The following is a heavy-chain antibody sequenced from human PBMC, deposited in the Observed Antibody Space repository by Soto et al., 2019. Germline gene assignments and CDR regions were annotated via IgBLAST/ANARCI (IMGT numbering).Heavy chain of an antibody. Sequence: GASVKVSCKASGYTFTSYGISWVRQAPGQGLEWMGWISAYNGNTNYAQKLQGRVTMTTDTSTSTAYMELRSLRSDDTAVYYCARAYYDILTGYFVQDYWGQGTLVTVS. CDR3: ARAYYDILTGYFVQDY. V-gene: IGHV1-18*01. CDR2: ISAYNGNT. J-gene: IGHJ4*02. D-gene: IGHD3-9*01. CDR1: GYTFTSYG.